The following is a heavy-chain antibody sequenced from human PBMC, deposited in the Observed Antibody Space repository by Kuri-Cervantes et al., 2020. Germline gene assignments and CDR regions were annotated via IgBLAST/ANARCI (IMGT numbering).Heavy chain of an antibody. CDR1: GGANSYSSYY. J-gene: IGHJ3*02. Sequence: SETLSLTCTVSGGANSYSSYYWGWIRQPPGKGLEWIGSIYYSGSTYYNPSLKSRVTISVDTSKNQFSLKLSSVTAADTAVYYCARHADTYYYGSGSYKFDIWGQGTMVTVSS. CDR3: ARHADTYYYGSGSYKFDI. CDR2: IYYSGST. D-gene: IGHD3-10*01. V-gene: IGHV4-39*01.